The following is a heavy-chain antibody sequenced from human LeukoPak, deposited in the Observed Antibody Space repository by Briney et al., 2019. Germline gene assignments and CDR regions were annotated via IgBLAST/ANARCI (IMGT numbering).Heavy chain of an antibody. V-gene: IGHV1-2*02. D-gene: IGHD6-13*01. CDR2: INPNSGGT. CDR3: ARDQSSRRYYFDY. J-gene: IGHJ4*02. Sequence: ASVKVSCKASGYTFTGYYMHWVRQAPGQGLEWMGWINPNSGGTSYAQKFQGRVTMTRDTSTSTVYMELSSLRSEDTAVYYCARDQSSRRYYFDYWGQGTLVTVSS. CDR1: GYTFTGYY.